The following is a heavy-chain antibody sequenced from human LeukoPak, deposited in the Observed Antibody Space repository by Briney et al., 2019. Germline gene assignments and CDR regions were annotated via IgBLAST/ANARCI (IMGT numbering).Heavy chain of an antibody. CDR3: ARDYGYNSGRPGYYFDY. CDR2: IIPIFGIA. J-gene: IGHJ4*02. V-gene: IGHV1-69*04. Sequence: SVKVSCKASGVTFSSYAISWVRQAPGQGLEWVGRIIPIFGIANYAQKFQGRVTITADKSTSTAYMELSSLRSEDTAVYYCARDYGYNSGRPGYYFDYWGQGTLVTVSS. CDR1: GVTFSSYA. D-gene: IGHD5-24*01.